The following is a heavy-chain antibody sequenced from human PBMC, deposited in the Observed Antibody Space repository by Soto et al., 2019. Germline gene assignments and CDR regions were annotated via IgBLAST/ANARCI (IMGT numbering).Heavy chain of an antibody. D-gene: IGHD3-10*01. CDR2: INSDGSST. Sequence: EVQLVESGGGLVQPGGSLRVSCVASGFTFSSSWMHWVRHAPGKGLVWVSRINSDGSSTSYADSVKGRFTISRDNAKNTLFLQMNSLRAEDTAVYYCVRSGPSRTEPFVIWGQGTMVTVSS. CDR1: GFTFSSSW. CDR3: VRSGPSRTEPFVI. J-gene: IGHJ3*02. V-gene: IGHV3-74*01.